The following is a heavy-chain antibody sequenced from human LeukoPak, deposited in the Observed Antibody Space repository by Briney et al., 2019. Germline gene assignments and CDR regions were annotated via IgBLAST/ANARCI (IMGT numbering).Heavy chain of an antibody. CDR3: AGTPPPPPYDFWSGCRHPIDY. J-gene: IGHJ4*02. Sequence: SQTLSLTCAISGDSVSRNTAGWNWIRQSPSRGLEWLGRTYYRSKWYSDFAPSVRNRITINPDTSKNQFSLKLSSVTAADTAVYYCAGTPPPPPYDFWSGCRHPIDYWGQGTLVTVSS. V-gene: IGHV6-1*01. D-gene: IGHD3-3*01. CDR2: TYYRSKWYS. CDR1: GDSVSRNTAG.